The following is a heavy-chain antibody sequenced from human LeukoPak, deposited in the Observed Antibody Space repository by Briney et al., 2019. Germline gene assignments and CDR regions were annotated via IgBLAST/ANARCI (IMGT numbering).Heavy chain of an antibody. D-gene: IGHD1-26*01. Sequence: ASVKVSCKASGYTFTSHGISWVRQAPGQGLEWMGWISAYNGNTNYAQKLQGRVTMTTDTSTSTAYMELRSLRSDDTAVYYCARSRSMGGSVDYWGQGTLVTVSS. CDR2: ISAYNGNT. V-gene: IGHV1-18*01. CDR3: ARSRSMGGSVDY. J-gene: IGHJ4*02. CDR1: GYTFTSHG.